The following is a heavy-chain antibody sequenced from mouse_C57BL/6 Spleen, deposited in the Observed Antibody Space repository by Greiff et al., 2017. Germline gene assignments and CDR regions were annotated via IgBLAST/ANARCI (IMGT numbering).Heavy chain of an antibody. CDR1: GFSFNTYA. Sequence: EVQLVESGGGLVQPKGSLKLSCAASGFSFNTYAMNWVRQAPGKGLEWVARIRSKSNNYATYYADSVKDRFTISRDDSESMLYLQMNNLKTEDTAMYYCVRAGTGDYYAMDYWGQGTSVTVSS. V-gene: IGHV10-1*01. CDR3: VRAGTGDYYAMDY. CDR2: IRSKSNNYAT. D-gene: IGHD4-1*01. J-gene: IGHJ4*01.